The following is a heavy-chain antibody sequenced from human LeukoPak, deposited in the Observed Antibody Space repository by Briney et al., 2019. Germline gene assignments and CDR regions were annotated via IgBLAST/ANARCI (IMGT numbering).Heavy chain of an antibody. V-gene: IGHV4-39*02. CDR3: ARRRGGRKRFGEGSNWFDP. D-gene: IGHD3-10*01. Sequence: RPSGTLSLTCAVSGGSISGSDYYWCWIRQPPGKGLEWIGSINYSGNTYYDSSLKSRITISVDTSKNHFSLRLSSVTAADTAVYYCARRRGGRKRFGEGSNWFDPWGQGTLVTVSS. J-gene: IGHJ5*02. CDR1: GGSISGSDYY. CDR2: INYSGNT.